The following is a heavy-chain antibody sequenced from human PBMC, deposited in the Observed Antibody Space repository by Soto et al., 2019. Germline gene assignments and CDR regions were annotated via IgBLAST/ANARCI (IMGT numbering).Heavy chain of an antibody. CDR1: GFTFSSYA. V-gene: IGHV3-23*01. Sequence: EVQLLESGGGLVQPGGSLRLSCAASGFTFSSYAMSWVRQAPGKGLEWVSAISGSGGSTYYADSVKGRFTISKDNSKNTLYLQINSLRAEDTAVYYWAKDRRNMIVVVITTSPHLAAFDIWGPGTMVNVSS. J-gene: IGHJ3*02. CDR2: ISGSGGST. CDR3: AKDRRNMIVVVITTSPHLAAFDI. D-gene: IGHD3-22*01.